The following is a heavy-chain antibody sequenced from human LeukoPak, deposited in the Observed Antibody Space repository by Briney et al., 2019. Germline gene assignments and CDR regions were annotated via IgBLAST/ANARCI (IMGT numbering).Heavy chain of an antibody. D-gene: IGHD2/OR15-2a*01. Sequence: GGSLRLSCAASGLNFRSSWMSWIRQAPGKGLERVANINQDGSEKYYVDSMKGRFTISRDNAKNSLYLQMNSLRVEDTAVYYCARAFYSYFDYWGQGTLVVVST. CDR1: GLNFRSSW. V-gene: IGHV3-7*03. CDR3: ARAFYSYFDY. J-gene: IGHJ4*02. CDR2: INQDGSEK.